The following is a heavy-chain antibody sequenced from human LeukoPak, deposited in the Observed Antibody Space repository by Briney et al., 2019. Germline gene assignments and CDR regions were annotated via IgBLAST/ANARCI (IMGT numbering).Heavy chain of an antibody. CDR2: ISWNSVSI. J-gene: IGHJ3*02. CDR3: AKETIYCSGGSCYHDAFDI. D-gene: IGHD2-15*01. Sequence: PGRSLSLSCAASGFTFDDYAMHWVRQAPGKGLEWVSGISWNSVSIDYADSVKGRFTISRDNAKNSLYLQMNSLRPEDMALYYCAKETIYCSGGSCYHDAFDIWGQGTMVTVSS. CDR1: GFTFDDYA. V-gene: IGHV3-9*03.